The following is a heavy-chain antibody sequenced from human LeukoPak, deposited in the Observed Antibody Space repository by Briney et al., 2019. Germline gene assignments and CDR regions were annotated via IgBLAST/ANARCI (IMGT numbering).Heavy chain of an antibody. Sequence: PGGSLRLSCAASGFTFDDYAMTWVRQAPGKGLEWVSGINWNGGSTGYGDSVKGRFTISRDNAKNSLYLQMNSLRAEDTAFYYCARDRIVGATSPGGYWGQGTLVTVSS. D-gene: IGHD1-26*01. V-gene: IGHV3-20*04. CDR2: INWNGGST. J-gene: IGHJ4*02. CDR1: GFTFDDYA. CDR3: ARDRIVGATSPGGY.